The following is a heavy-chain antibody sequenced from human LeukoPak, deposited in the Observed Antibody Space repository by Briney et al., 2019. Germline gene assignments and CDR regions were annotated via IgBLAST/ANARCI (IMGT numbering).Heavy chain of an antibody. J-gene: IGHJ6*02. CDR2: IYYSGST. Sequence: SETLSLTCTVSGGSISNYYWSWIRQPPGKGLEWIGYIYYSGSTNYNPSLKSRVTISVDTSKNQFSLKLSSVTVAATAVYYCARVGGTNYYYYGMDVWGQGTTVTVSS. V-gene: IGHV4-59*01. D-gene: IGHD1-26*01. CDR3: ARVGGTNYYYYGMDV. CDR1: GGSISNYY.